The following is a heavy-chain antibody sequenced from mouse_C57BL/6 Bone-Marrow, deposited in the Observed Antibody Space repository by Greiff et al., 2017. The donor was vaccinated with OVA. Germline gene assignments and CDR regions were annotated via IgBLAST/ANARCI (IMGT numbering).Heavy chain of an antibody. J-gene: IGHJ1*03. CDR1: GFNIKDYY. V-gene: IGHV14-1*01. D-gene: IGHD1-1*01. CDR3: TLYYYGSSDGYFDG. CDR2: IDPEDGDT. Sequence: VQLQQSGAELVRPGASVKLSCTASGFNIKDYYMHWVKQRPEQGLEWIGRIDPEDGDTEYAPKFQGKATMTADTSSNTAYLPLSSLTSEDTAVYYCTLYYYGSSDGYFDGWGTGTTVTVSS.